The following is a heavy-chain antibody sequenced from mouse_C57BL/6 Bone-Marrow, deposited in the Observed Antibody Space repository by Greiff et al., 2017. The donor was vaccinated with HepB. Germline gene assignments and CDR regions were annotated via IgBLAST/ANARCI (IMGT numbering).Heavy chain of an antibody. J-gene: IGHJ3*01. V-gene: IGHV2-5*01. CDR2: IWRGGST. D-gene: IGHD1-1*01. CDR3: AKNDGSSSWFAY. Sequence: VMLVESGPGLVQPSQSLSITCTVSGFSLTSYGVHWVRQSPGKGLEWLGVIWRGGSTDYNAAFMSRLSITKDNSKSQVFFKMNSLQADDTAIYYCAKNDGSSSWFAYWGQGTLVTVSA. CDR1: GFSLTSYG.